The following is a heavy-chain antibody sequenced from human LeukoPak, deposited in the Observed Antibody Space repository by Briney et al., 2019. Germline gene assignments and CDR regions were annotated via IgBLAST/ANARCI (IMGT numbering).Heavy chain of an antibody. V-gene: IGHV3-9*01. CDR3: AKGYCSSTSCYFDY. D-gene: IGHD2-2*01. CDR2: ISWNSGSI. Sequence: GRSLRLSCAASGFTFDDYAMHWVRQGPGKGLEWVSGISWNSGSIGYADSVKGRFTISRDNAKNSLYLQMNSLRPEDTALYYCAKGYCSSTSCYFDYWGQGTLVTVSS. J-gene: IGHJ4*02. CDR1: GFTFDDYA.